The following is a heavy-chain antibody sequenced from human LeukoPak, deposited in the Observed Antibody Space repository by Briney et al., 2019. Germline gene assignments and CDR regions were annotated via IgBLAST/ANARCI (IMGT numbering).Heavy chain of an antibody. V-gene: IGHV1-69*05. CDR1: GGTFSSYA. D-gene: IGHD1-26*01. CDR3: ARGGGSYPGTFDY. J-gene: IGHJ4*02. Sequence: SVKVPCKASGGTFSSYAISWVRQAPGQGLEWMGGIIPIFGTANYAQKFQGRVTITTDESTSTAYMELSSLRSEDTAVYYCARGGGSYPGTFDYWGQGTLVTVSS. CDR2: IIPIFGTA.